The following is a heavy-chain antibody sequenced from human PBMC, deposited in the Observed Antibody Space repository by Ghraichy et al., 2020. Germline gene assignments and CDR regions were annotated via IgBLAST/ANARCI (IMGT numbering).Heavy chain of an antibody. CDR3: ARNGDPYAYYDFWSGYYTTTGGYYYYMDV. CDR1: GGSISSYY. D-gene: IGHD3-3*01. V-gene: IGHV4-59*01. J-gene: IGHJ6*03. CDR2: SYYSGST. Sequence: SETLSLTCTVSGGSISSYYWSWIRQPPGKGLEWIGYSYYSGSTNYNPSLKSRVTISVDTSKNQFSLKLSSVTAADTAVYYCARNGDPYAYYDFWSGYYTTTGGYYYYMDVWGKGTTVTVSS.